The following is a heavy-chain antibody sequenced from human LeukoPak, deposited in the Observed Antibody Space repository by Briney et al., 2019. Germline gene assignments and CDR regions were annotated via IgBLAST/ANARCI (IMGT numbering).Heavy chain of an antibody. Sequence: KPSETLSLTCAVYGESFSGYYWSWIRQPPGKGLEWIGEINHSGSTNYNPSLKSRVTISVDTSKNQFSLKLSSVTAADTAVYYCARPGFNWGSGQDGYFDYWGQGTLVTVSS. V-gene: IGHV4-34*01. CDR1: GESFSGYY. J-gene: IGHJ4*02. CDR3: ARPGFNWGSGQDGYFDY. CDR2: INHSGST. D-gene: IGHD7-27*01.